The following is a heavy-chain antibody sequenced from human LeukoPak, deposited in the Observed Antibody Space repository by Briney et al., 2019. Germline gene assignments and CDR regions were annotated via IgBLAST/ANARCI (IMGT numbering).Heavy chain of an antibody. V-gene: IGHV4-34*01. CDR1: GGSFSGYY. J-gene: IGHJ4*02. CDR3: ARGPFRLVPHIDY. CDR2: INHSGST. Sequence: PSETLSLTCAVYGGSFSGYYWTWIRQPPGKGLEWIGEINHSGSTNYNPSLKSRVTISVGTSKNQFSLKLSSVTAADTAVYYCARGPFRLVPHIDYWGQGTLVTVSS. D-gene: IGHD6-19*01.